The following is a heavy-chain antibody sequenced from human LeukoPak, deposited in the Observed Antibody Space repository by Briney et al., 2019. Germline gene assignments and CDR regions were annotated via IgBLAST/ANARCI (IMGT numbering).Heavy chain of an antibody. J-gene: IGHJ6*03. Sequence: ASVKVSCKVSGYTLTELSMHWVRQAPGKGLELMGGFDPEDGETIYAQKFQGRVTMTEDTSTDTAYMELSSLRAEDTAVYYCAKLEYHYYYYYMDVWGKGTTVTVSS. V-gene: IGHV1-24*01. CDR2: FDPEDGET. CDR1: GYTLTELS. CDR3: AKLEYHYYYYYMDV. D-gene: IGHD2-2*02.